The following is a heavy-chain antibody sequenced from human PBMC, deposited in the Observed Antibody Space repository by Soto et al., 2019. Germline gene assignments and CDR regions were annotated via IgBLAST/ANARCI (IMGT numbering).Heavy chain of an antibody. V-gene: IGHV4-61*01. J-gene: IGHJ5*02. Sequence: SETLSLTCTVSGGSVSSGSYYWSWIRQPPGKGLEWIGYIYYSGSTNYNPSLKSRVTISVDTSKNQFSLKLSSVTAADTAVYYCARGLAGKFDPWGQGTLVTVSS. CDR3: ARGLAGKFDP. D-gene: IGHD3-10*01. CDR1: GGSVSSGSYY. CDR2: IYYSGST.